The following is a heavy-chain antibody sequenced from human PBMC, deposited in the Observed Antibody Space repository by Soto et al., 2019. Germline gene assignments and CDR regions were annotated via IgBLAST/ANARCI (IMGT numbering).Heavy chain of an antibody. CDR2: ISAYNGNT. J-gene: IGHJ4*02. Sequence: ASVKVSCKASGYTFTSYGISWVRQAPEQGLEWMGWISAYNGNTNYAQKLQGRVTMTTDTSTSTAYMELRSLRSDDTAVYYCARGPQRYCSGGSCYSGSFDYWGQGTLVTVSS. CDR3: ARGPQRYCSGGSCYSGSFDY. V-gene: IGHV1-18*01. D-gene: IGHD2-15*01. CDR1: GYTFTSYG.